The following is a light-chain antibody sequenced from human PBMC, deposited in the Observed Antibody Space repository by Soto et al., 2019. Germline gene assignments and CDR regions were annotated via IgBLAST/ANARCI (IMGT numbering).Light chain of an antibody. J-gene: IGKJ1*01. CDR3: QQYNSYWT. V-gene: IGKV1-5*01. CDR1: HSISSW. CDR2: AAS. Sequence: DMQMNKSPSTLSASVGDRVTITCRASHSISSWLAWYQQKPGKAPNLLIYAASTLESGVPSRFSGSGSGTEFTLTISSLQPDDFATYYCQQYNSYWTFGQGTKVDI.